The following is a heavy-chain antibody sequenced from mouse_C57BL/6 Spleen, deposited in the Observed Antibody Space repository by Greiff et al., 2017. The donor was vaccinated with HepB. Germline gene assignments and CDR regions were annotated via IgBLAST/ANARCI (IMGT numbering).Heavy chain of an antibody. J-gene: IGHJ3*01. CDR3: ARERGDDYGSRAWFAY. V-gene: IGHV1-22*01. CDR1: GYTFTDYN. Sequence: VQLKESGPELVKPGASVKMSCKASGYTFTDYNMHWVKQSHGKSLEWIGYINPNNGGTSYNQKFKGKATLTVNKSSSTAYMELRSLTSEDSAVYYCARERGDDYGSRAWFAYWGQGTLVTVSA. CDR2: INPNNGGT. D-gene: IGHD1-1*01.